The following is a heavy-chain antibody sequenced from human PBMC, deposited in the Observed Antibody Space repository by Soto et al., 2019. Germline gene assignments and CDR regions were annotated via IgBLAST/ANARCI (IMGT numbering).Heavy chain of an antibody. CDR3: AKGLHPGYCTNGVCSPQRRVSNPPWVIYMDV. CDR2: ISGSGGST. CDR1: GFTFSSYA. D-gene: IGHD2-8*01. V-gene: IGHV3-23*01. J-gene: IGHJ6*03. Sequence: GGSLRLSCAASGFTFSSYAMSWVRQAPGKGLEWVSAISGSGGSTYYADSVKGRFTISRDNSKNTLYLQMNSLRAEDTAVYYCAKGLHPGYCTNGVCSPQRRVSNPPWVIYMDVWGKGTTVTVSS.